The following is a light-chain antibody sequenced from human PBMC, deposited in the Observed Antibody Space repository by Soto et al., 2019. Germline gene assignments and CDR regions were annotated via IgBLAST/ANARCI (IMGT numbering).Light chain of an antibody. Sequence: DIQLTQSPSFLSASVGDRVTITCRASQGISSYLAWYQQKPGKAPNLLIYAASTLQGGVPSRFSGSGSGTEFTLTISSLQPEDFATYYCQQVNSYPVTFGGGTKVEIK. CDR3: QQVNSYPVT. V-gene: IGKV1-9*01. CDR1: QGISSY. J-gene: IGKJ4*01. CDR2: AAS.